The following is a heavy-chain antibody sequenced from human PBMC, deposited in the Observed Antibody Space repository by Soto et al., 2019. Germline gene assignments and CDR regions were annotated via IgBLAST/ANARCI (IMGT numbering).Heavy chain of an antibody. Sequence: PGGSLRLSCAAPGFTFDDYAMHWVRQAPGKGLEWVSGISWNSGSIGYADSVKGRFTISRDNAKNSLYLQMNSLRAEDTALYYCAKGVGSGYYYYGMDVWGQGTTVTVSS. CDR2: ISWNSGSI. CDR1: GFTFDDYA. CDR3: AKGVGSGYYYYGMDV. D-gene: IGHD1-26*01. J-gene: IGHJ6*02. V-gene: IGHV3-9*01.